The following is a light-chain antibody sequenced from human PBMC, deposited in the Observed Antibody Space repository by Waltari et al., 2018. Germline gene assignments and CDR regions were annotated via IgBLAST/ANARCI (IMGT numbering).Light chain of an antibody. J-gene: IGKJ4*01. CDR1: QSVSSW. CDR2: KAS. Sequence: DIQMTQSPSTLSASAGDRVTITCRASQSVSSWLAWYQQKPGKAPKLLIYKASTLQRGVPSRFSGSGSGTEFTLTISSLQPDDVVTYYCQQYKTYPLTFGGGTKVEIK. V-gene: IGKV1-5*03. CDR3: QQYKTYPLT.